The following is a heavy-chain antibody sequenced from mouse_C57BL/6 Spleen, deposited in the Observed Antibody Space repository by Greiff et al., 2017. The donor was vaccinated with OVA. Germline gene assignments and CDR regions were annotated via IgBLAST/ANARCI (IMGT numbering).Heavy chain of an antibody. V-gene: IGHV1-82*01. Sequence: VQLQQSGPELVKPGASVKISCKASGYAFSSSWMNWVKQRPGKGLEWIGRIYPGDGDTNYNGKFKGKATLTADKSSSTAYMQLSSLTSEDSAVYFCAREGDPHLDYWGQGTTLTVSS. D-gene: IGHD3-3*01. CDR2: IYPGDGDT. CDR1: GYAFSSSW. CDR3: AREGDPHLDY. J-gene: IGHJ2*01.